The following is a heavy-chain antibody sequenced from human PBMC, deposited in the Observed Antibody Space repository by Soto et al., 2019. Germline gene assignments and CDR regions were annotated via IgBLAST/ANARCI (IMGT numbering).Heavy chain of an antibody. J-gene: IGHJ4*02. CDR2: ITGSGGGT. D-gene: IGHD6-13*01. V-gene: IGHV3-23*01. CDR3: AKRPLTAAGFDY. Sequence: PGGSLSLSCAASGFTFSNYAMTWVRQAPGKGLEWVSVITGSGGGTYFVDSVKGRFTISRDNSKNTVCLQMNSLRAEDTAVYYCAKRPLTAAGFDYWGQGTLVTVSS. CDR1: GFTFSNYA.